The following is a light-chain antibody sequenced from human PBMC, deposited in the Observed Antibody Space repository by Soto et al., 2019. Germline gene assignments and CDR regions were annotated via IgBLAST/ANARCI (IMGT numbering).Light chain of an antibody. CDR1: SSDVGGSNY. J-gene: IGLJ3*02. Sequence: QSVLTQPASVSASPGQSITISCTGTSSDVGGSNYVSWYQQHTGKAPNLMIYEVSNRPPGVSNRFSGSKSGNTASLTISGLQAEDEADYYCSSYTSSSTWVFGGGTKVTAL. CDR2: EVS. V-gene: IGLV2-14*01. CDR3: SSYTSSSTWV.